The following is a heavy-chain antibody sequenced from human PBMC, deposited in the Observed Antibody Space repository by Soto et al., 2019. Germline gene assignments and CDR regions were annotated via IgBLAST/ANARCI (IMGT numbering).Heavy chain of an antibody. CDR1: GYTFTSYW. D-gene: IGHD6-13*01. V-gene: IGHV5-51*01. CDR2: IFPGDSDT. CDR3: ARRAYSTEDLAY. Sequence: PGETLKISCEGSGYTFTSYWIAWVRQMPGKGLEWMGIIFPGDSDTRYSPSFQGQVTISADKSIRTAYLQWSSLKASDTAFYYCARRAYSTEDLAYWGQGTPVTVSS. J-gene: IGHJ4*02.